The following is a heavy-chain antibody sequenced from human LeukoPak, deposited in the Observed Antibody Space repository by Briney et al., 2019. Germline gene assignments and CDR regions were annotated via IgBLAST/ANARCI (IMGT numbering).Heavy chain of an antibody. J-gene: IGHJ5*02. CDR2: ISSSGSTI. Sequence: PGGSLRLSCAASGFTFSDYYMSWIRQAPGKGLEWVSYISSSGSTIYYADSAKGRFTISRDNAKNSLYLQMNSLRAEDTAVYYCARVRTVTTYWFDPWGQGTLVTVSS. V-gene: IGHV3-11*04. CDR3: ARVRTVTTYWFDP. D-gene: IGHD4-11*01. CDR1: GFTFSDYY.